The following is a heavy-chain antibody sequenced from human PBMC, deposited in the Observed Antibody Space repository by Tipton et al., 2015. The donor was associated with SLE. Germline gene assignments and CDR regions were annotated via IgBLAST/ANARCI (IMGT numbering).Heavy chain of an antibody. CDR2: IYHSGST. Sequence: TLSLTCTVSGYSISSGYYWGWIRQPPGKGLEWIGSIYHSGSTYYNPSLKSRVTISVDTSKNQFSLKLSSVTAADTAVYYCAMDSTSSSSYYYYGMDVWGQGTTVTVAS. V-gene: IGHV4-38-2*02. D-gene: IGHD6-6*01. CDR1: GYSISSGYY. J-gene: IGHJ6*02. CDR3: AMDSTSSSSYYYYGMDV.